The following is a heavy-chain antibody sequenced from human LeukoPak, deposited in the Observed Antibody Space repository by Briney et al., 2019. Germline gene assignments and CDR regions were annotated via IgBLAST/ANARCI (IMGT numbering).Heavy chain of an antibody. CDR3: ASSVGSTDY. Sequence: SETLSLTCAVYGESLSKYYWTWIRQSPGKGLEWIGEINHRGSSNLNPSLKSRVTLSVDTSKYQFSLKLTSVTAADAAVYYCASSVGSTDYWGQGTLVTVSS. V-gene: IGHV4-34*01. J-gene: IGHJ4*02. CDR2: INHRGSS. D-gene: IGHD1-26*01. CDR1: GESLSKYY.